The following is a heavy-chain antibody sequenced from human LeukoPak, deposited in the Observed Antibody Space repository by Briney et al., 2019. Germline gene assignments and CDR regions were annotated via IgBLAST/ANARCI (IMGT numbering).Heavy chain of an antibody. Sequence: SETLSLTYTLSGGSISTYYWSWIRQPPGKGLEWIGYIYHSGSTNYNPSLKSRVTISVDTSKNQFSLKLSSVTAADTAVYYCARGGGYASPIGYWGQGALVTVSS. D-gene: IGHD5-12*01. J-gene: IGHJ4*02. CDR2: IYHSGST. CDR3: ARGGGYASPIGY. CDR1: GGSISTYY. V-gene: IGHV4-59*01.